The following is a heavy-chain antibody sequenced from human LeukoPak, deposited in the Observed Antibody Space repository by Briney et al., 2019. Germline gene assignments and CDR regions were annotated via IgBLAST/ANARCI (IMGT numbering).Heavy chain of an antibody. D-gene: IGHD3-10*01. J-gene: IGHJ4*02. V-gene: IGHV4-4*07. CDR1: GGSISSYY. CDR2: IYTSGST. Sequence: SETLSLTCTVSGGSISSYYWSWIRQPPGKGLEWIGRIYTSGSTNYNPSLKSRVTMSVDTSKNQFSLKLSSVTAADTAVYYCAREESMGSYFDYWGQGTLVTVSS. CDR3: AREESMGSYFDY.